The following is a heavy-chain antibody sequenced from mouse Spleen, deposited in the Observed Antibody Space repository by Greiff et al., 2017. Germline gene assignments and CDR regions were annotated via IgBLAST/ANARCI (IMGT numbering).Heavy chain of an antibody. CDR3: ARHATATSYFDV. V-gene: IGHV5-9-1*01. Sequence: EVMLVESGGGLVKPGGSLKLSCAASGFTFSSYAMSWVRQTPEKRLEWVATISSGGSYTYYPDSVKGRFTISRDNAKNTLYLQMSSLRSEDTAMYYCARHATATSYFDVWGAGTTVTVSS. D-gene: IGHD1-2*01. CDR2: ISSGGSYT. CDR1: GFTFSSYA. J-gene: IGHJ1*01.